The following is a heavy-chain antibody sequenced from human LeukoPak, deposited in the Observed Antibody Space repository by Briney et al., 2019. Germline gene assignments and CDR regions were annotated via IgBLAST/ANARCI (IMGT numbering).Heavy chain of an antibody. V-gene: IGHV3-23*01. Sequence: GGSLRLSCAASGFTFSNYAMSWVRQAPGKGLVWVPGVSSGGGSTYYADSVRGRFAISRANSKNTLYLQKNSLRAEVTAVYYCANPPYTAMVPWGQGTLVTVSS. D-gene: IGHD5-18*01. CDR1: GFTFSNYA. CDR3: ANPPYTAMVP. J-gene: IGHJ4*02. CDR2: VSSGGGST.